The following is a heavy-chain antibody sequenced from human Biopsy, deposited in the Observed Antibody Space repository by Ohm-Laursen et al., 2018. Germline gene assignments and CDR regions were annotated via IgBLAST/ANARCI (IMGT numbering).Heavy chain of an antibody. D-gene: IGHD2-2*01. CDR2: ISSRSSDI. V-gene: IGHV3-21*01. CDR1: GFIFSTYT. J-gene: IGHJ6*02. CDR3: ARKNALKLYQSLSYFNRFDV. Sequence: SLRLSCSASGFIFSTYTMNWVRQAPGEGLEWVSSISSRSSDIYYADSVKGRFTISRDNAKNSLFLHMNSLRAEDTAVYYCARKNALKLYQSLSYFNRFDVWGQGTTVTVSS.